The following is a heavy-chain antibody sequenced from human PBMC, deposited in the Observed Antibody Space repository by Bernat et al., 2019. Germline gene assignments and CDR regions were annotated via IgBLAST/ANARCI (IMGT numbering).Heavy chain of an antibody. Sequence: EVQLLESGGGLVQPGGSLRLSCAASGFTFSSYAMSWVRQAPGKGLEWVSAISGSGGSKYYANSVKGRFTIARDNSKNTLYLQMNSLRAEDTAGYYWAKEGVSSTDFDYWGQGTLVTVSS. CDR1: GFTFSSYA. D-gene: IGHD5/OR15-5a*01. CDR2: ISGSGGSK. J-gene: IGHJ4*02. V-gene: IGHV3-23*01. CDR3: AKEGVSSTDFDY.